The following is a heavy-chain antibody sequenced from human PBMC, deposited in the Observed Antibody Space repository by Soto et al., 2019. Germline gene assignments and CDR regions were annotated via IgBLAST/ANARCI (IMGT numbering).Heavy chain of an antibody. CDR1: GGSFSGYY. CDR2: ISPSGST. CDR3: AREGHCSSTSCPGDY. J-gene: IGHJ4*02. Sequence: XXTLSLTCAVYGGSFSGYYWSWIPQPPGKGLEWIGEISPSGSTNYNPSLKSRVTISVDTSKKQFSLKLSSVTAADTAVYYCAREGHCSSTSCPGDYWGQGTLVTVSS. V-gene: IGHV4-34*01. D-gene: IGHD2-2*01.